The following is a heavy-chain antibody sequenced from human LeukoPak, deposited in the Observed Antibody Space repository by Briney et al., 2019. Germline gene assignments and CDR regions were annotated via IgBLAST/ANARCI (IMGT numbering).Heavy chain of an antibody. J-gene: IGHJ1*01. CDR3: ARGPTVTTRGFQH. V-gene: IGHV4-31*03. CDR1: GGSISSGGYY. CDR2: IYYSGST. Sequence: KPSETLSLTCTVSGGSISSGGYYWSWIRQHPGKGLEWIGYIYYSGSTYYNPSLKSRVTISVDTSKNQFSLKLSSVTAADTAVYYCARGPTVTTRGFQHWGQGTLVTVSS. D-gene: IGHD4-17*01.